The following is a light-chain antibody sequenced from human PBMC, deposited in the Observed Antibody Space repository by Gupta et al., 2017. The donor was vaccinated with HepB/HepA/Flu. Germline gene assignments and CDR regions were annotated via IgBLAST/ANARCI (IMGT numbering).Light chain of an antibody. J-gene: IGKJ5*01. V-gene: IGKV1-9*01. Sequence: DIQLTQSPSFLSASVGDRVTITCRASQDISSYLAWYQQRPGKAPNLLIYAASTLQSGVPSRFSGTGSETEFTLTISSLQPEDFATYYCQQFNSYPVTFGQGTRLEIK. CDR3: QQFNSYPVT. CDR1: QDISSY. CDR2: AAS.